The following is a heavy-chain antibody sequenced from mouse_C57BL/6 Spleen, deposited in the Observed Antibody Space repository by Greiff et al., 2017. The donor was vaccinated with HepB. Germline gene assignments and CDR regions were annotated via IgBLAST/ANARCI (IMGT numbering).Heavy chain of an antibody. J-gene: IGHJ2*03. Sequence: EVQLQQSGPELVKPGASVKMSCKASGYTFTDYNMHWVKQSHGKSLEWIGYINPNNGGTNYNQKFKGKATLTVNKSSSTAYMELRSLTSEDSAVYYCASSHYDDDGYLDYWGQGTSLTVSS. D-gene: IGHD2-4*01. CDR1: GYTFTDYN. CDR2: INPNNGGT. V-gene: IGHV1-22*01. CDR3: ASSHYDDDGYLDY.